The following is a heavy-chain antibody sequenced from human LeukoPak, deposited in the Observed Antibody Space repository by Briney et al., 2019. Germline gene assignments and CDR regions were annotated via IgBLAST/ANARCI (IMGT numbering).Heavy chain of an antibody. D-gene: IGHD3-10*01. CDR3: ARGSYYYGSGSYSPHYLN. Sequence: ASVEVSCKASGYTFTGYYMHWVRQAPGQGLEWMGWINPNSGGTNYAQKFQGRVTMTRDTSISTAYMELSRLRSDDTAVYYCARGSYYYGSGSYSPHYLNWGQGTLVTVSS. CDR1: GYTFTGYY. V-gene: IGHV1-2*02. J-gene: IGHJ4*02. CDR2: INPNSGGT.